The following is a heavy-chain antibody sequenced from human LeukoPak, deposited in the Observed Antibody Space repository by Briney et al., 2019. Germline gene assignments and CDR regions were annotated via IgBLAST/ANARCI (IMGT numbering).Heavy chain of an antibody. Sequence: GGSLRLSCAVSGFNFSNYWMSWVRQAPGKGLEWVANIKADGSDKYYVDSVEGRFTISRDNAKNSLHLQMNSLRVEDTAVYYCARDVMVGATGKFDYWSQGTLVTVSS. V-gene: IGHV3-7*01. CDR3: ARDVMVGATGKFDY. J-gene: IGHJ4*02. CDR1: GFNFSNYW. CDR2: IKADGSDK. D-gene: IGHD1-26*01.